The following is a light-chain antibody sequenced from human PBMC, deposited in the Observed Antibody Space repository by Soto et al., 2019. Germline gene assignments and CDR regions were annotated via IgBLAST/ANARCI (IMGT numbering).Light chain of an antibody. J-gene: IGKJ1*01. CDR1: QSISSN. CDR3: QQYNNWPRT. V-gene: IGKV3-15*01. CDR2: GAS. Sequence: EIVMTQSPATLSVSPGERATLSCRASQSISSNLAWYQQKPGQAPSLLIYGASTRATGIPARFSGSGSGTEFTLTISSLQSEEFGVYYCQQYNNWPRTFGQGTKVEIK.